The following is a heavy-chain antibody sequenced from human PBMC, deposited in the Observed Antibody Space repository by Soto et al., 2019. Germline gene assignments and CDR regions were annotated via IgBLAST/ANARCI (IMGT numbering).Heavy chain of an antibody. D-gene: IGHD3-3*01. CDR3: AHRHPFWSGYSNWFDP. CDR2: IYWDDDK. V-gene: IGHV2-5*02. Sequence: SGPTLVNPTQTLTLTCTFSGFSLSTSGVGVGWNRQPPGKALEWLALIYWDDDKRYSPSLKSRLTITKDTSKNQVVLTMTNMDPVDTATYYCAHRHPFWSGYSNWFDPWGQGTLVTVSS. CDR1: GFSLSTSGVG. J-gene: IGHJ5*02.